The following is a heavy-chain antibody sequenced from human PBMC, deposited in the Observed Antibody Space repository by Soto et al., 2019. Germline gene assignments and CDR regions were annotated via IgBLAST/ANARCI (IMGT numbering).Heavy chain of an antibody. CDR1: GGSITSSNYY. CDR2: IYHGGST. Sequence: PSETLSLTCTVFGGSITSSNYYWGFIRQSPGKGLQWIGSIYHGGSTYYNPSLNSRVTLSIDMTNNHVSLILNSVTAADTAVYYCARVGPWVPYYYDSSPCTFENWFDPWGQGTLVTVSS. V-gene: IGHV4-39*02. CDR3: ARVGPWVPYYYDSSPCTFENWFDP. J-gene: IGHJ5*02. D-gene: IGHD3-22*01.